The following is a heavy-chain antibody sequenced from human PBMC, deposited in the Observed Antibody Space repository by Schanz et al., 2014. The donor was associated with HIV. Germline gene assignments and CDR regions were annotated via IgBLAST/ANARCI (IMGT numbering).Heavy chain of an antibody. CDR2: IKSKTDGETT. V-gene: IGHV3-15*01. J-gene: IGHJ4*02. CDR1: GFSFTNAW. Sequence: EVQLLESGGGLVQPGGSLRLSCATSGFSFTNAWMSWVRQAPGEGLEWIGRIKSKTDGETTDYAARVKGRFTVSRDDSKNTLYLQMNSLKTEDTAVYFCTTRRVLGVVQDFWGRGTLVTVSS. CDR3: TTRRVLGVVQDF. D-gene: IGHD3-3*01.